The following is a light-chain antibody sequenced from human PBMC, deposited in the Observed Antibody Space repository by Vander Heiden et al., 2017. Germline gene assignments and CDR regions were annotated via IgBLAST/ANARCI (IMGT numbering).Light chain of an antibody. J-gene: IGKJ4*01. CDR3: QQRSNWPPKT. CDR2: DAS. CDR1: QSVSSY. V-gene: IGKV3-11*01. Sequence: EIVLTQSPATLPLSPGERATLSCRASQSVSSYLAWYQQKPGQAPRLLIYDASNRATGIPARFSGSGSGTDFTLTISSLEPEDFAVYYCQQRSNWPPKTFGGGTKVEI.